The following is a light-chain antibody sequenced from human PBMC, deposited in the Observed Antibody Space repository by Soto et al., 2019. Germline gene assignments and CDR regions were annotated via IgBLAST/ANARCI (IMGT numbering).Light chain of an antibody. J-gene: IGKJ5*01. CDR2: KAS. Sequence: DIQMTQSPSTLSGSVGDRVTITCRASQTISSWLAWYQQKPGKAPKLLIYKASTLKSGVPSRFSGSGSGTKFTLTIASLQPDDFATYYCQQLNSYPFTFGQGTRLEI. V-gene: IGKV1-5*03. CDR1: QTISSW. CDR3: QQLNSYPFT.